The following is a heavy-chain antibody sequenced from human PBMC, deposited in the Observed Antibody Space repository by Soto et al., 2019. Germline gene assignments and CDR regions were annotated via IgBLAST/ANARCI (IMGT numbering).Heavy chain of an antibody. CDR3: ARLVADYVDP. V-gene: IGHV5-51*01. CDR1: GYSFSRFW. J-gene: IGHJ5*02. D-gene: IGHD6-19*01. CDR2: ISPGDSHT. Sequence: GESLKISCKGSGYSFSRFWIAWVRQMPGKGLEWMGSISPGDSHTRSSPSFQGQVTISADKSISTAYLQWSSLKASDTAMYYCARLVADYVDPWGQGTLVTVSS.